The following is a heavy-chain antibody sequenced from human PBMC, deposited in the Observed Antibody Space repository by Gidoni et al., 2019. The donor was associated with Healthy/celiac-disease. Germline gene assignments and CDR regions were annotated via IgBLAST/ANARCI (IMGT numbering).Heavy chain of an antibody. J-gene: IGHJ4*02. V-gene: IGHV4-39*07. CDR2: IYYSGTT. D-gene: IGHD3-3*01. CDR3: ARDLPLWSGYYRGGVGDYFDY. CDR1: VGSLSRSSYY. Sequence: QLQLQESGPGLVKPSETLSLTCTVSVGSLSRSSYYLGWTRQPPGKGLEWIGSIYYSGTTYYNPALKGRVTISVDTSKNQFSLKRSSVTAADTAVYYCARDLPLWSGYYRGGVGDYFDYWGQGTLVTVSS.